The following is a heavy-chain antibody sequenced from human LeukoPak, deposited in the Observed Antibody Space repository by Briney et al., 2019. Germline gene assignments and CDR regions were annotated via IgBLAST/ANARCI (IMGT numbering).Heavy chain of an antibody. CDR3: AKDLFAMTQWEQLGY. CDR1: GFSFRDYP. CDR2: ISAGADVI. Sequence: PGGSLRLSCEAAGFSFRDYPMGWVRRASGKRLEWVSGISAGADVIFYADPVKGRFTISRDNSKNTLYLQMNSLRTEDTAVYYCAKDLFAMTQWEQLGYWGQGTLVTVSS. V-gene: IGHV3-23*01. D-gene: IGHD1-26*01. J-gene: IGHJ4*02.